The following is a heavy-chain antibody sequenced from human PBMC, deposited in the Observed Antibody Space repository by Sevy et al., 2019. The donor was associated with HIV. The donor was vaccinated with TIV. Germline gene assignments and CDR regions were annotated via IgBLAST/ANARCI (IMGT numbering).Heavy chain of an antibody. CDR1: AFTFSDHY. CDR3: ATHAGIAAAGRVFDY. D-gene: IGHD6-13*01. CDR2: TRNKADGYTT. V-gene: IGHV3-72*01. Sequence: GGSLRLSCVASAFTFSDHYMEWVRQAPGKGLEWVGRTRNKADGYTTEYAASVKGRFTISRDESKNSLYVQMNSLKAEDTAVYYCATHAGIAAAGRVFDYWGQGTLVTVSS. J-gene: IGHJ4*02.